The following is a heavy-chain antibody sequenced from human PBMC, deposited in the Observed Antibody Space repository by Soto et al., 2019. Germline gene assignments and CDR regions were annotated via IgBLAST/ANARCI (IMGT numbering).Heavy chain of an antibody. CDR3: ARDLRIVATISWFDP. V-gene: IGHV4-34*01. D-gene: IGHD5-12*01. Sequence: PSETLSLTCAVYGGSFSGYYWSWIRQPPGKGLEWIGEINHSGSTNYNPSLKSRVTISVDTSKNQFSLKLSSVTAADTAVYYCARDLRIVATISWFDPWGQGTLVTVS. J-gene: IGHJ5*02. CDR2: INHSGST. CDR1: GGSFSGYY.